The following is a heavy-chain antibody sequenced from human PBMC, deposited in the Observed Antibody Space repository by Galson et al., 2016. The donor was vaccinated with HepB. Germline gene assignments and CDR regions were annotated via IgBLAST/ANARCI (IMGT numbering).Heavy chain of an antibody. V-gene: IGHV3-7*03. J-gene: IGHJ6*02. CDR1: GFTSSNNW. Sequence: SLRLSCAASGFTSSNNWMRWVRQSPGKGPEWVASISQDGNEKKYVDSVKGRFTVSRDNAKNSLYLQMNSLRAEDTAVYYCARVQKAGMDVWGQGTTVAVSS. CDR2: ISQDGNEK. CDR3: ARVQKAGMDV.